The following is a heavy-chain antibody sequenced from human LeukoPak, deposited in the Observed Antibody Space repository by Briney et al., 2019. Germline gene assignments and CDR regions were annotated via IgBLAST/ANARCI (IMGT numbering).Heavy chain of an antibody. V-gene: IGHV4-59*01. J-gene: IGHJ4*02. D-gene: IGHD6-19*01. CDR2: IYSTGST. CDR1: GGSISTYY. CDR3: ARRDSSGWNYFDS. Sequence: SETLSLTCTVSGGSISTYYWSWIRQPPGKGLELIGYIYSTGSTNHNPSLKSRVTIAVNTSKKQFSLNLSSVTAADTAVYYCARRDSSGWNYFDSWGQGTLVTVSS.